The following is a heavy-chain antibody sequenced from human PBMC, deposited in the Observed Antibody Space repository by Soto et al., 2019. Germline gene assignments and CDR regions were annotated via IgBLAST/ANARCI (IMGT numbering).Heavy chain of an antibody. Sequence: QVQLVASGGDVVQPGGSLRLSCTGSGFTFGNYGMHWVRQAPGKGLEWVASTSYDGNNKYYADSLKVRFTISRDNSKQMVYLQMTSLGPEDTAVYYCGRCRTDSYAVAVWGQGTTVTVSA. D-gene: IGHD5-18*01. CDR3: GRCRTDSYAVAV. J-gene: IGHJ6*01. CDR1: GFTFGNYG. CDR2: TSYDGNNK. V-gene: IGHV3-30*03.